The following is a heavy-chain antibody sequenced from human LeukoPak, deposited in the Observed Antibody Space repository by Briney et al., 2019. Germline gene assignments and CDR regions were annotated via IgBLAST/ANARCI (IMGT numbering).Heavy chain of an antibody. CDR3: ARLSGYCSGGSCVNWFDP. Sequence: GESLKISCKGSGYIFTSYWISWVRQMPGKGLEWMGRIDPSDSYTNYSPSFQGHVTISADKSISTAYLQWSSLKASDTAMYYCARLSGYCSGGSCVNWFDPWGQGTLVTVSS. V-gene: IGHV5-10-1*01. D-gene: IGHD2-15*01. CDR2: IDPSDSYT. CDR1: GYIFTSYW. J-gene: IGHJ5*02.